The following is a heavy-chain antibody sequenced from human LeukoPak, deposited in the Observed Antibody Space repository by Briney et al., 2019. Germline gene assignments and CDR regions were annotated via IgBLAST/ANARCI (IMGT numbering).Heavy chain of an antibody. CDR1: GFTFGSYW. V-gene: IGHV3-7*01. CDR2: IKEDGREN. CDR3: ARGGGWYFDY. D-gene: IGHD6-19*01. J-gene: IGHJ4*02. Sequence: GGSLRLSCAASGFTFGSYWRKWVGKAQGKGGRGGAKIKEDGRENKCGDSVKGRFTISRDNAKNSLYLQMNSLRAEDTAVYYCARGGGWYFDYWGQGTLVTVSS.